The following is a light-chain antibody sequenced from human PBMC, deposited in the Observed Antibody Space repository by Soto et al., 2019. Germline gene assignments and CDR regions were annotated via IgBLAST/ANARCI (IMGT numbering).Light chain of an antibody. J-gene: IGKJ1*01. Sequence: EVVLTQSPATLSLSPGEKATLSCRASQSISTFLAWYQQKPGLAPRLLIDDASNRATGIPDRFSGSGSGTDFTLTISSLEPEDFAVYYCQQCATWPPKWSFGQGTKVEIK. CDR1: QSISTF. V-gene: IGKV3-11*01. CDR3: QQCATWPPKWS. CDR2: DAS.